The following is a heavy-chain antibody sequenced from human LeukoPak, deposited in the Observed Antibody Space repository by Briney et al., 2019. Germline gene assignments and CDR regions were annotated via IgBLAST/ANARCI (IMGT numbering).Heavy chain of an antibody. V-gene: IGHV1-46*01. J-gene: IGHJ5*02. CDR2: INPSGGST. D-gene: IGHD2-2*01. Sequence: GASVKVSCKASGYTFTSYYIHWVRQAPGQGLEWMGIINPSGGSTNYAQNFQGRVTMTRDTSTSTVYTELSSLRSEDTAVYYCARDTNPIVVVPAANNWFDPWGQGTLVTVSS. CDR3: ARDTNPIVVVPAANNWFDP. CDR1: GYTFTSYY.